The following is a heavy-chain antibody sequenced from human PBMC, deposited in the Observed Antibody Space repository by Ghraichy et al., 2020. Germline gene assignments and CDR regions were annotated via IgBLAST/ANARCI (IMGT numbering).Heavy chain of an antibody. Sequence: GGSLRLSCAASGFNIRSHWMSWVRHTAGKGLEWVANINQDGSEEYYVDSVRGRFTISRDNAKNSLSLQMNDLRVEDTAVYYCARVRRPQGVDSWGQGTLVTVSS. D-gene: IGHD1-14*01. V-gene: IGHV3-7*03. CDR3: ARVRRPQGVDS. J-gene: IGHJ4*02. CDR2: INQDGSEE. CDR1: GFNIRSHW.